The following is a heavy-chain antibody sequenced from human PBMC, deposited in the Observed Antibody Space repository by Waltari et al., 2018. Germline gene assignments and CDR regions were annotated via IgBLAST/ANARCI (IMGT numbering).Heavy chain of an antibody. CDR2: FSTTGST. D-gene: IGHD4-17*01. CDR3: GRNFGDYAPIDY. J-gene: IGHJ4*02. Sequence: QVQLQESGPGLVRPSQTLSLTCTVSGASIGSGRFSWSWIRQPAGQGLEWVGRFSTTGSTNYNPSLKSRVTISIDASKNHFYLRLSSVTAADTAVYYCGRNFGDYAPIDYWGQGTLVTVSS. V-gene: IGHV4-61*02. CDR1: GASIGSGRFS.